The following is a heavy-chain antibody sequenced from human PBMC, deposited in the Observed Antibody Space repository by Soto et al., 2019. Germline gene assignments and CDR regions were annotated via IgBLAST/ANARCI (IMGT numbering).Heavy chain of an antibody. D-gene: IGHD3-22*01. CDR2: INPNSGDT. V-gene: IGHV1-2*02. Sequence: QVQLVQSGAEVKKPGASVKVSCKASGYTFTGYFMHWVRQAPGQGLEWMGWINPNSGDTNYAQKFQGRVTMTRDMSIGTAYMELRRLTSDDTAIYYCARVRTYYDSSGSLDYWGQGTLVTVSS. CDR3: ARVRTYYDSSGSLDY. CDR1: GYTFTGYF. J-gene: IGHJ4*02.